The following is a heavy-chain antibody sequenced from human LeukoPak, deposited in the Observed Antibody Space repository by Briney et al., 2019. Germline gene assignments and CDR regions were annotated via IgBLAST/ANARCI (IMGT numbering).Heavy chain of an antibody. Sequence: SETLSLTCTVSGVSISSSSYYWGWIRQPPGKGLEWIGSIYYSGSTYYNPSLKSRFTISVDTSKNPFSLKLSSVTAADTAVYYCARHAQVRYSSGWTYYFDYWGQGTLVTVSS. CDR2: IYYSGST. D-gene: IGHD6-19*01. V-gene: IGHV4-39*01. J-gene: IGHJ4*02. CDR3: ARHAQVRYSSGWTYYFDY. CDR1: GVSISSSSYY.